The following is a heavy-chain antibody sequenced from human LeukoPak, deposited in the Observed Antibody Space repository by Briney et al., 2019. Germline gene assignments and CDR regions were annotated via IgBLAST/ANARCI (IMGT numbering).Heavy chain of an antibody. CDR1: GFTFSSYS. Sequence: PGGSLRLSCAASGFTFSSYSMNWVRQAPGKGLEWVSSISSSSGYIYYADSVKGRFTISRDNAKNSLYLQMNSLRAEDTAVYYCARSCLFCKVDYDILTGYYPAFDYWGQGTLVTVSS. D-gene: IGHD3-9*01. V-gene: IGHV3-21*01. CDR2: ISSSSGYI. J-gene: IGHJ4*02. CDR3: ARSCLFCKVDYDILTGYYPAFDY.